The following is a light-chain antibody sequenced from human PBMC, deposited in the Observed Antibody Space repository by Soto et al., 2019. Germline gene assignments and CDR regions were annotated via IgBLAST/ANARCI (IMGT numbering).Light chain of an antibody. Sequence: SALTQPASVSGSPGRSITISCSGTRSDIGSYNYVAWYQQFPGKTPKILIYGVSNRPSGVSSRFSGSKSGNTASLTISGLQAEDEADYYCISYTGSSTSYVFGSGTKVTVL. CDR3: ISYTGSSTSYV. CDR2: GVS. J-gene: IGLJ1*01. CDR1: RSDIGSYNY. V-gene: IGLV2-14*01.